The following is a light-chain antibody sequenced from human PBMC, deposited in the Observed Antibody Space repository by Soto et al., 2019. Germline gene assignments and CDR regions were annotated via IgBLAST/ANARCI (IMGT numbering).Light chain of an antibody. Sequence: DIQVTQSPSTLSAFVGDRVILTCRASQNVNIWLAWYQQRPRKAPKLLIYKTSSLESGVPSRFSGSGSGTEFTLTISSLETDDFGTYFCLQYNSLPYTFGQGTQVDIK. J-gene: IGKJ2*01. V-gene: IGKV1-5*03. CDR3: LQYNSLPYT. CDR1: QNVNIW. CDR2: KTS.